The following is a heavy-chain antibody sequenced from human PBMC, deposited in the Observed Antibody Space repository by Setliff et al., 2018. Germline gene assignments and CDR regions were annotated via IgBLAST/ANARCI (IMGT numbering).Heavy chain of an antibody. CDR3: ARDGGRFGAQLYYYYGMDV. Sequence: ASVKVSCKASGYTFTSYAMHWVRQAPGQRLEWMGWINAGNGNTKYSQKFQGRVTITRDTSASTAYMELSSLRSEDTAVYYCARDGGRFGAQLYYYYGMDVWGQGTTVTVSS. J-gene: IGHJ6*02. CDR1: GYTFTSYA. V-gene: IGHV1-3*01. CDR2: INAGNGNT. D-gene: IGHD3-10*01.